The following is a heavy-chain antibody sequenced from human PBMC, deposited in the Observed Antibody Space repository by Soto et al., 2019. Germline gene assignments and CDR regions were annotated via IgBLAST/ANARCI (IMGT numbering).Heavy chain of an antibody. D-gene: IGHD3-10*01. CDR1: GFTFSSYS. Sequence: EVQLVESGGGLVQPGGSLRLSCAASGFTFSSYSMNWVRQAPGKGLEWVSYIDTSSSTIYYADSVKGRFTISRNNAKNSLYLQMISLRDEDTAVYYCAIEREYYYVSGSFYPDAFDILGQGTMVTVSS. CDR2: IDTSSSTI. J-gene: IGHJ3*02. V-gene: IGHV3-48*02. CDR3: AIEREYYYVSGSFYPDAFDI.